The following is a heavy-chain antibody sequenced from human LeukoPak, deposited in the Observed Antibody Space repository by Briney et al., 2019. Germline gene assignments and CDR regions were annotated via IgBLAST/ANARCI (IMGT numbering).Heavy chain of an antibody. Sequence: GGSLRLSCAPPGFTFSSYGMHWVRQAPGKGLEWVSLIWYDGSNKYYADSVEGRFTISRDNSKNTLYLQMNSLRTEDTAVYYCARVWGKGDYWGQGTLVTVSS. D-gene: IGHD3-16*01. CDR3: ARVWGKGDY. CDR2: IWYDGSNK. J-gene: IGHJ4*02. V-gene: IGHV3-33*01. CDR1: GFTFSSYG.